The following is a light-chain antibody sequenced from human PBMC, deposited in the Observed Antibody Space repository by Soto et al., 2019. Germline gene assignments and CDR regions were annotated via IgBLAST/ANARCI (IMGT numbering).Light chain of an antibody. J-gene: IGKJ3*01. CDR3: HQYNSWPRCT. CDR2: GAS. CDR1: QSVNLN. Sequence: EIMMTQSPGTLSVSPGEGATLSCTASQSVNLNLAWYQQKPGQPPRLLLYGASTSATGIPVRFRGSGSGTEFTLPISSLQSADASVYYCHQYNSWPRCTFGPGTKVEIK. V-gene: IGKV3-15*01.